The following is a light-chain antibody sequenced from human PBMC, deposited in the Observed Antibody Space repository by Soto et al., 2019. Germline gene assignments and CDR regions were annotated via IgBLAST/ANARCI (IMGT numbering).Light chain of an antibody. V-gene: IGKV3-20*01. J-gene: IGKJ2*01. CDR2: GAS. CDR3: QQYGSSPRT. Sequence: EIVLTQSPGTLSLSPGERATLSCRASQNLISNYLAWYQQKPGQAPRLLIYGASSRATGISDRFSGSGSGTDFTLTISRLEPEDFAVYYCQQYGSSPRTFGQGTKVDIK. CDR1: QNLISNY.